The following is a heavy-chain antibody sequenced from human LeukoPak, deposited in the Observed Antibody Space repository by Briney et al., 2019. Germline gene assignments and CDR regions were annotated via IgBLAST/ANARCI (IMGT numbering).Heavy chain of an antibody. D-gene: IGHD6-13*01. Sequence: SETLSLTCTVSGGSISSSSYYWGWIRQPPGKGLESIGRIYYSGSTNYNPSLKSRVTISVDKSKNQFSLKLRSVTAADTDVYYCERRAEAGDWGRDWFDPWGQGTLVTVSS. CDR2: IYYSGST. J-gene: IGHJ5*02. V-gene: IGHV4-39*07. CDR3: ERRAEAGDWGRDWFDP. CDR1: GGSISSSSYY.